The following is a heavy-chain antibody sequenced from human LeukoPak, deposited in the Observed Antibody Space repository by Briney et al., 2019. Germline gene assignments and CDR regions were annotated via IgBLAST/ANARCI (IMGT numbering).Heavy chain of an antibody. CDR2: ISAYNGNT. CDR3: ARVGWFGEHDVFDI. Sequence: ASVKVSCKASGYTFTSYGITWVRQAPGQGLEWMGWISAYNGNTDHAQKLQGRVTMTRDTSTPTAYMELRSLRSDDTAVHYCARVGWFGEHDVFDIWGQGTMVTVSS. V-gene: IGHV1-18*01. J-gene: IGHJ3*02. CDR1: GYTFTSYG. D-gene: IGHD3-10*01.